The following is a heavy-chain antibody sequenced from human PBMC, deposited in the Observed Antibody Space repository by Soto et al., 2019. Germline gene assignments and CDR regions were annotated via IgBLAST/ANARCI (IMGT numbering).Heavy chain of an antibody. V-gene: IGHV3-9*01. CDR2: ISWNSGSI. Sequence: EVQLVESGGGLVQPDRSLRLSCAASGFTFDDYAMHWVRQAPGKGLEWVSGISWNSGSIGYADSVKGRFTISRDNAKNSLYLQMNSLRAEDTALYYCARGSWNDKYYFDYWGQGTLVTVSS. CDR1: GFTFDDYA. CDR3: ARGSWNDKYYFDY. J-gene: IGHJ4*02. D-gene: IGHD1-1*01.